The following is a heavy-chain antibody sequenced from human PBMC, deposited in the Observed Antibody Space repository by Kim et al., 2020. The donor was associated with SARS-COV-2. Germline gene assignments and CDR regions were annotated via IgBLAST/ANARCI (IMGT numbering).Heavy chain of an antibody. D-gene: IGHD3-22*01. CDR2: IYPGDSDT. Sequence: GESLKISCKGSGYSFTSYWIGWVRQMPGKGLEWMGIIYPGDSDTRYSPSFQGQVTISADKSISTAYLQWSSLKASDTAMYYCARRASDLKYPYYYDSSGYSLFDYWGQGTLVTVSS. J-gene: IGHJ4*02. V-gene: IGHV5-51*01. CDR3: ARRASDLKYPYYYDSSGYSLFDY. CDR1: GYSFTSYW.